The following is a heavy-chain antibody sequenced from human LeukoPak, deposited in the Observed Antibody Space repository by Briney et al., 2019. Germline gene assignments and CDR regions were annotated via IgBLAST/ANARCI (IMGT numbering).Heavy chain of an antibody. CDR2: IYYSGST. V-gene: IGHV4-39*07. J-gene: IGHJ4*02. D-gene: IGHD4-11*01. CDR3: ARGAVTTSAFDY. CDR1: GGSISSSSYY. Sequence: SETLSLTCTVSGGSISSSSYYWGWIRQPPGKGLEWIGGIYYSGSTYYNPSLKSRVTISVDTSKNQFSLKLSSVTAADTAVYYCARGAVTTSAFDYWGQGTLVTVSS.